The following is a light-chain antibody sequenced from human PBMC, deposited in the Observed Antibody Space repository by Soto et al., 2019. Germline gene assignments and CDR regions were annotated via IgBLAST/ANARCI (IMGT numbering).Light chain of an antibody. J-gene: IGKJ1*01. V-gene: IGKV3-20*01. CDR1: QSVTRNY. CDR2: GAS. Sequence: EIVLTQSPVTLVLVPSKTATLSRGASQSVTRNYLAWYQQKPGQAPRLLIFGASIRVTGIPDRFIGSGSGTDFTLTISRLEPEDFAVYYCQHYVTSLTTFGQGTKVDI. CDR3: QHYVTSLTT.